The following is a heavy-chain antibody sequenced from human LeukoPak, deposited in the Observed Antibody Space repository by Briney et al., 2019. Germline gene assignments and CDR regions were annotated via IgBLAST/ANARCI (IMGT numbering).Heavy chain of an antibody. V-gene: IGHV4-59*08. Sequence: SETLSLTCTVSGGSMSPYHWGWIRQPPGKGLEWTGYIYYSGSTNYNPSLNSRVTISVDTSKNQFSLRLSSVTAADTAVYYCARHGDVLRFLEWSPPPYYFDYWGQGTLVTVSS. CDR3: ARHGDVLRFLEWSPPPYYFDY. CDR1: GGSMSPYH. CDR2: IYYSGST. D-gene: IGHD3-3*01. J-gene: IGHJ4*02.